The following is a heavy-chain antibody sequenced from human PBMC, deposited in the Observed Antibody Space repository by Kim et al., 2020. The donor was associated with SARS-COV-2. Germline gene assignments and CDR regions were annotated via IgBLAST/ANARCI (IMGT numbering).Heavy chain of an antibody. Sequence: SVKVSCKASGGTFSSYAISWVRQAPGQVLEWMGGIIPIFGTANYAQKFQGRVTITADESTSTAYMELSSLRSEDTAVYYCARDRISYSSGSYYYYGMDVWGQGTTVTVSS. CDR1: GGTFSSYA. CDR2: IIPIFGTA. D-gene: IGHD6-19*01. J-gene: IGHJ6*02. V-gene: IGHV1-69*13. CDR3: ARDRISYSSGSYYYYGMDV.